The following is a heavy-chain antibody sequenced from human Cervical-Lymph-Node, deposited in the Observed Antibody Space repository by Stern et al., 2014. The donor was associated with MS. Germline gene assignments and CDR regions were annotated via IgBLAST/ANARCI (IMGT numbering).Heavy chain of an antibody. CDR3: ARPDFHYNTMNV. CDR2: IFYSGNT. J-gene: IGHJ6*02. V-gene: IGHV4-39*01. CDR1: GASISSSSYY. Sequence: VQLVQSGPGLVKPSETLSLTCTVSGASISSSSYYWAWIRQPPGKGPEWIGSIFYSGNTYYNPSLKSRVTISVDTSKDQFPLKLSSVTAADTAVYYCARPDFHYNTMNVWGQGTTVTVSS.